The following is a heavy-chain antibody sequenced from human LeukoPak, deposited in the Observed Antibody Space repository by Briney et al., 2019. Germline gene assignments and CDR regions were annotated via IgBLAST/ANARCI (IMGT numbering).Heavy chain of an antibody. Sequence: SETLSLTCTVSGGSISTNSYYGGWIRQPPGKGLEWIGSIYYSGTTYYNPSLKSRVTISVDTSKSQFSLNLSSVTAADTAVYYCAGVGYYYMDVWGTGTTVTVSS. J-gene: IGHJ6*03. CDR3: AGVGYYYMDV. V-gene: IGHV4-39*01. CDR2: IYYSGTT. CDR1: GGSISTNSYY.